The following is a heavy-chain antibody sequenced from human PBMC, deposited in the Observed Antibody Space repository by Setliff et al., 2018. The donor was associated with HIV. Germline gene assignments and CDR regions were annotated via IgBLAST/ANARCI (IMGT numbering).Heavy chain of an antibody. Sequence: ASLKGSCKASGYTFTDYFMHWVRPAPGQGLEWIGRINPKSGVADYLKKFQGRVTMTRDTSITTAYLELSSLTFDDTAVYYCAKTRFSGTSLVPFDYWGQGILVTVSS. D-gene: IGHD3-10*01. J-gene: IGHJ4*02. V-gene: IGHV1-2*06. CDR3: AKTRFSGTSLVPFDY. CDR2: INPKSGVA. CDR1: GYTFTDYF.